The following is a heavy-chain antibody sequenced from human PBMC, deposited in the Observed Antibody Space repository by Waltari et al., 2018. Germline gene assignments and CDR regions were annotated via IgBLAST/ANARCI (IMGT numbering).Heavy chain of an antibody. CDR2: IYHSGST. CDR3: ARAGYSSSWYQLLFDY. Sequence: QVQLQESGPGLVKPSETLSLTCTVSGYSISSGYYWGWIRQPPGKGLEWIGSIYHSGSTYYNPSLKSRVTISVDTSKNQFSLKLSSVTAADTAVYYCARAGYSSSWYQLLFDYWGQGTLVTVSS. D-gene: IGHD6-13*01. CDR1: GYSISSGYY. V-gene: IGHV4-38-2*02. J-gene: IGHJ4*02.